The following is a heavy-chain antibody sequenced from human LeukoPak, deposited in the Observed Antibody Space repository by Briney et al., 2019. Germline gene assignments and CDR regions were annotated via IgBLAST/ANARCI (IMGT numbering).Heavy chain of an antibody. CDR3: AKGGGYYDFWSGYYKPPGAYYFDY. Sequence: SETLSLTCTVSGGSISSYYWSWIRQPPGKGLEWMGYIYYSGSTNYNPSLKSRVTISVDTSKNQFSLKLSSVTAADTAVYYCAKGGGYYDFWSGYYKPPGAYYFDYWGQGTLVTVSS. CDR1: GGSISSYY. J-gene: IGHJ4*02. CDR2: IYYSGST. D-gene: IGHD3-3*01. V-gene: IGHV4-59*01.